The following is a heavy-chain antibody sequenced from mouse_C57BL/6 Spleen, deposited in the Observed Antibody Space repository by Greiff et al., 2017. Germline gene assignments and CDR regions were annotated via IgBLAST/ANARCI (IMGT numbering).Heavy chain of an antibody. CDR1: GFTFSDYY. CDR3: ARNYGSSYGYFDY. CDR2: INYDGSST. D-gene: IGHD1-1*01. Sequence: EVQLVESEGGLVQPGSSMKLSCTASGFTFSDYYMAWVRQVPEKGLEWVANINYDGSSTYYLDSLKSRFIISRDNAKNILYLQMSSLKSEDTATYYCARNYGSSYGYFDYWGQGTTLTVSS. V-gene: IGHV5-16*01. J-gene: IGHJ2*01.